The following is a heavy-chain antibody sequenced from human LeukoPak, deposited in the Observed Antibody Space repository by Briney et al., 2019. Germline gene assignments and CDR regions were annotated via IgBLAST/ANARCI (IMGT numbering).Heavy chain of an antibody. Sequence: SETLSLTCAVYGGSFSGYYWSWIRQPPGKGLEWIGEVNHSGSTNYNPSLKSRVTISVDTSKNQFSLKLSSVTAADTAVYYCARESTRLGAEYFQHWGQGTLVTVSS. CDR3: ARESTRLGAEYFQH. CDR1: GGSFSGYY. CDR2: VNHSGST. V-gene: IGHV4-34*01. J-gene: IGHJ1*01.